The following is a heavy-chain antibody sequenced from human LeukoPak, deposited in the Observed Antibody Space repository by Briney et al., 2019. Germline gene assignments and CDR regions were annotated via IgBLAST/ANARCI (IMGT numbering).Heavy chain of an antibody. CDR2: IIPIFGTA. D-gene: IGHD5-24*01. V-gene: IGHV1-69*05. CDR1: GGTFSSYA. Sequence: ASVKVSCKASGGTFSSYAISWVRQAPGQGLEWMGGIIPIFGTANYAQKFQGRVTITTDESTSTAYMERSSLRSEDTAEYYCGRGVGDGYSLFDYWGQGTLVTVSS. J-gene: IGHJ4*02. CDR3: GRGVGDGYSLFDY.